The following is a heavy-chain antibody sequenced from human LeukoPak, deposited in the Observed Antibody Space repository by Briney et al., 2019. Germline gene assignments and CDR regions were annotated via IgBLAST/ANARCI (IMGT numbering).Heavy chain of an antibody. V-gene: IGHV4-31*03. J-gene: IGHJ4*02. D-gene: IGHD1-26*01. CDR1: GGSISSGGYY. Sequence: SQTLSLTCTVSGGSISSGGYYWSWIRQHPGKGLEWIGYIYYSGSTYYNPSLKSRVTISVDTSKNQFSLKLSSVTAADTAVYHCARDYSGGSYYYFDYWGQGTLVTVS. CDR3: ARDYSGGSYYYFDY. CDR2: IYYSGST.